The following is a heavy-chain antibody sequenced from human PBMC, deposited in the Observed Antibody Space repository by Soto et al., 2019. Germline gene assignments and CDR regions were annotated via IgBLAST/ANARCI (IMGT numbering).Heavy chain of an antibody. Sequence: QVQLVQSGAEVKKPGASVRVSCEASGYTFTSYGISWVRQAPGQGLEWMGWVSVYSGSTNYAQKLQGRVTMTTDRSTRAVYMELRGLRSADMALYYCARDSWGLAVPDYHYYAMDVWGQGTTVAVS. CDR3: ARDSWGLAVPDYHYYAMDV. J-gene: IGHJ6*02. V-gene: IGHV1-18*03. CDR2: VSVYSGST. D-gene: IGHD6-19*01. CDR1: GYTFTSYG.